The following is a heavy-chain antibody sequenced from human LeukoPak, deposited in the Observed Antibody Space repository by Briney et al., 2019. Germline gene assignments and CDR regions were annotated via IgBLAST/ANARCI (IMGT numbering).Heavy chain of an antibody. Sequence: GGSLRLSCVASGITYSDYYMSWIRQAPGKGLEWVSYIGSTIYYADSVKGRFTISRDNAKNSLHLQMNSLRAEDTAVYYCARDRGIVGTTGYYYMDVWGKGTTVTVSS. CDR3: ARDRGIVGTTGYYYMDV. CDR1: GITYSDYY. J-gene: IGHJ6*03. V-gene: IGHV3-11*04. D-gene: IGHD1-26*01. CDR2: IGSTI.